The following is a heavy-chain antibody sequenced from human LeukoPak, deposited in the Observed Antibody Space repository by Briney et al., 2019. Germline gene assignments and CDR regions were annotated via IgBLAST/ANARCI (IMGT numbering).Heavy chain of an antibody. CDR2: ISTDGSQT. CDR1: GFTLRSYW. D-gene: IGHD2-2*01. Sequence: GGSLRLSCDASGFTLRSYWIHWVRQAPGKGLVWVSCISTDGSQTRYAGSVKGRFTVSRDYAKNTLYLQMNSLGDEDTAVYYCARDRAMRSDYWGQGTLVTVSP. CDR3: ARDRAMRSDY. V-gene: IGHV3-74*01. J-gene: IGHJ4*02.